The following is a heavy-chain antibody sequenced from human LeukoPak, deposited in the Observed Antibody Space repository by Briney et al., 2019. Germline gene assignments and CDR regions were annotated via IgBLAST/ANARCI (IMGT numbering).Heavy chain of an antibody. V-gene: IGHV4-34*01. J-gene: IGHJ5*02. D-gene: IGHD3-22*01. CDR1: GGSFSGYY. CDR2: INHSGST. Sequence: SETLSLTCAVYGGSFSGYYWSWIRQPPGKGLEWIGEINHSGSTNYNPSLKSRVTISVDTSKNQFSLKLSSVTAADTAVYYCARGNGVYYYVNWFDPGAREPWSPSPQ. CDR3: ARGNGVYYYVNWFDP.